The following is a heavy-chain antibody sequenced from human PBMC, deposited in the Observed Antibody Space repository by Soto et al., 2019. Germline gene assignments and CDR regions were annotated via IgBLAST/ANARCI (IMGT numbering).Heavy chain of an antibody. CDR2: ISYDGSNK. Sequence: QVQLVESGGGVVQPGRSLRLSCAASGFTFSSYAMHWVRQAPGKGLEWVAVISYDGSNKYYADSVKGRFTISRDNSKNTLYLQMNSLRAEDTAVYYCARDNNDLIQNWFDPWGQGTLVTVSS. D-gene: IGHD3-16*01. CDR1: GFTFSSYA. CDR3: ARDNNDLIQNWFDP. J-gene: IGHJ5*02. V-gene: IGHV3-30-3*01.